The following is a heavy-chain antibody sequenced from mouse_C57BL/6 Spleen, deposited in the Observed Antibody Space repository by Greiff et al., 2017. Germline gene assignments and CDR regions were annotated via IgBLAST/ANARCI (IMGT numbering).Heavy chain of an antibody. CDR3: ARMGDYDVVVAY. CDR2: IYPGGGYT. CDR1: GYTFTNYW. Sequence: QVQLQQSGAELVRPGTSVKMSCKASGYTFTNYWIGWAKQRPGHGLEWIGDIYPGGGYTTYNEKFKGKATLTADKSSSTAYMQFSSLTSEDSAIYYCARMGDYDVVVAYWGQGTLVTVSA. J-gene: IGHJ3*01. V-gene: IGHV1-63*01. D-gene: IGHD2-4*01.